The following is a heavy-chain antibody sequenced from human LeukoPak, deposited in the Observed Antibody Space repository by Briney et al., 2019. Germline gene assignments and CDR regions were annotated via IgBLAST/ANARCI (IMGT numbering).Heavy chain of an antibody. J-gene: IGHJ6*03. Sequence: GGSLRLSCAASGFTFSSYAMSWVRRAPWKGLEWVSAISGSGGSTYYADSVKGRFTISRDNSKNTLYLQMNSLRAEDTAVYYCARVVSSGWQYYYYYYMDVWGKGTTVTVSS. V-gene: IGHV3-23*01. CDR1: GFTFSSYA. D-gene: IGHD6-19*01. CDR2: ISGSGGST. CDR3: ARVVSSGWQYYYYYYMDV.